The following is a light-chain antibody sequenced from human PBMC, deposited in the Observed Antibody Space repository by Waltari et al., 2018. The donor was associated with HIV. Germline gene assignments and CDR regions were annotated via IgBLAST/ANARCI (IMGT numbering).Light chain of an antibody. CDR3: QQYGSSLLT. J-gene: IGKJ4*01. CDR1: QSVSSNY. CDR2: GVS. V-gene: IGKV3-20*01. Sequence: EIVLTQSPGTLSLSPGERATLSCRASQSVSSNYLAWYQQKPGQAPRLLIFGVSSRATGIPDRFSGSGSGTDFTLTISRLEPEDFAVYYCQQYGSSLLTFGGGTKVEIK.